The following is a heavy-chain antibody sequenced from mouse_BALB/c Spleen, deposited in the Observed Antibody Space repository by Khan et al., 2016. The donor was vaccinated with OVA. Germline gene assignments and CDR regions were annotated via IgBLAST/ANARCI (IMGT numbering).Heavy chain of an antibody. V-gene: IGHV1-7*01. Sequence: VKLLESGAELAKPGASVKMSCKASGYTFTSYWMHWVKQRPGRGLEWIGYINPSTDYTEYNQKFKDKATLTADKSSSTAYMQLTSLTSEDSAVYYCTNHGSSSAWFTYWGQGTLVTVSA. CDR2: INPSTDYT. D-gene: IGHD1-1*01. CDR1: GYTFTSYW. CDR3: TNHGSSSAWFTY. J-gene: IGHJ3*01.